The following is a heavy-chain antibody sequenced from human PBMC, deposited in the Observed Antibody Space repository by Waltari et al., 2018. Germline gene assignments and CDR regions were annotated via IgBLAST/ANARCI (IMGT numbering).Heavy chain of an antibody. Sequence: EVQLLESGGGLVQPGGSLRLSCAASGFTFSSYAMSWVRQAPGKGLEWVSAISGSGCSTYYADSVKGRFTISRDNSKNTLYLQMNSLRAEDTAVYYCAKDRNVIAVAGTGAFDIWGQGTMVTVSS. CDR2: ISGSGCST. V-gene: IGHV3-23*01. J-gene: IGHJ3*02. CDR3: AKDRNVIAVAGTGAFDI. CDR1: GFTFSSYA. D-gene: IGHD6-19*01.